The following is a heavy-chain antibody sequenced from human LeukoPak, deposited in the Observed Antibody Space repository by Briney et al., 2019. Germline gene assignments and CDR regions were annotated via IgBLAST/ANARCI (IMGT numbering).Heavy chain of an antibody. V-gene: IGHV4-34*01. Sequence: SETLSLTCAVYGGSFSGYYWSWIRQAPGKGLEWIGEINHSGSTNYNPSLKSRVTISVDTSKNQFSLKLSSVTAADTAVYYCARRRFQWEREDRQFDYWGQGTLVTVSS. J-gene: IGHJ4*02. D-gene: IGHD1-26*01. CDR2: INHSGST. CDR3: ARRRFQWEREDRQFDY. CDR1: GGSFSGYY.